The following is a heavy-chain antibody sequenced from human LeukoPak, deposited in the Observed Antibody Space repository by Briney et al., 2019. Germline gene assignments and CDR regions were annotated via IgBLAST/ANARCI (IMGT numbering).Heavy chain of an antibody. CDR1: GGSFSGYY. D-gene: IGHD6-19*01. CDR2: IYDSGTT. CDR3: ARSTGGWSYFDH. Sequence: SETLSLTCAVYGGSFSGYYWSWIRQPPGKGLEWIGYIYDSGTTDYNPSLKSRATISEDMSKNQFSLKVRSVTAADTAVYYCARSTGGWSYFDHWGQGILITVSS. V-gene: IGHV4-59*01. J-gene: IGHJ4*02.